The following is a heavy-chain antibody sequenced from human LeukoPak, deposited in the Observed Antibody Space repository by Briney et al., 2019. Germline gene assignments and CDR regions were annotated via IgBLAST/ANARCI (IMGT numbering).Heavy chain of an antibody. CDR2: INPTSGAT. V-gene: IGHV1-2*02. CDR3: AREFRTTTWSFDAFDL. J-gene: IGHJ3*01. D-gene: IGHD1/OR15-1a*01. CDR1: GYTFTGYY. Sequence: EASVKVSCKASGYTFTGYYMHWVRQAPGQGLDWVGWINPTSGATNYAQKFQGRVTMTRDTSNNTSYMELSRLRSDDTAVYYCAREFRTTTWSFDAFDLWGQGTMVTVSS.